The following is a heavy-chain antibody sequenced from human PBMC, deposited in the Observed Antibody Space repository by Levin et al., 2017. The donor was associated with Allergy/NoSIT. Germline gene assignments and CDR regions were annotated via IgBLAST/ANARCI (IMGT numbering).Heavy chain of an antibody. V-gene: IGHV3-30*18. J-gene: IGHJ4*02. CDR2: ISYDGSDK. D-gene: IGHD3-22*01. Sequence: SCAASGFTFSDYGMHWVRQAPGKGLECVALISYDGSDKHYADSVKGRFTISRDNSKHTIYLQMDSLRAEDTAVYYCAKGYYDSGGWGQGTLVTVSS. CDR1: GFTFSDYG. CDR3: AKGYYDSGG.